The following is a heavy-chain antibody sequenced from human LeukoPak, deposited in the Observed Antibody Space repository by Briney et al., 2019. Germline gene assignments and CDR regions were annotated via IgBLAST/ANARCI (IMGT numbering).Heavy chain of an antibody. J-gene: IGHJ4*02. CDR2: IRQDGNEV. Sequence: GGSLRLSCAASEFTFGNYWMSWVRQVPGKGPEWVANIRQDGNEVYYVDSVKGRFTISRDNARNSLYLQMNSLRVEDTAMYYCARYYYDSSGYYYKDYWGQGTLVTVSS. D-gene: IGHD3-22*01. V-gene: IGHV3-7*01. CDR3: ARYYYDSSGYYYKDY. CDR1: EFTFGNYW.